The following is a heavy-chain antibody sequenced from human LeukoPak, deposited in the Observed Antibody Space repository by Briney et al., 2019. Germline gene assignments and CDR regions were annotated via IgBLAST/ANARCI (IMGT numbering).Heavy chain of an antibody. J-gene: IGHJ5*02. CDR3: ARGVGATTLPGYNWFDP. V-gene: IGHV4-34*01. Sequence: SETLSLTCAVYGGSFSGYYWSWIRQPPGKGLEWIGEINHSGSTNYNPSLKSRVTISVDMSKNQFSLKLSSVTAADTAVYYCARGVGATTLPGYNWFDPWGQGTLVTVSS. CDR1: GGSFSGYY. CDR2: INHSGST. D-gene: IGHD1-26*01.